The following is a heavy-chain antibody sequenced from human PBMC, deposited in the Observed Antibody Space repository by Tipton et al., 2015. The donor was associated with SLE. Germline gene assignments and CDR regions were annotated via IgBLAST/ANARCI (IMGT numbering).Heavy chain of an antibody. V-gene: IGHV3-33*06. D-gene: IGHD3-9*01. CDR3: AKAPFEKGPYYYYYYMDV. J-gene: IGHJ6*03. CDR2: TWYDGSKK. Sequence: SLRLSCAASGFTLGDFAMHWVRQAPGKGLEWVAATWYDGSKKFYADSVKGRFTISRDNSKNTLYLQMNSLRPEDTALYYCAKAPFEKGPYYYYYYMDVWGRGTTVTVSS. CDR1: GFTLGDFA.